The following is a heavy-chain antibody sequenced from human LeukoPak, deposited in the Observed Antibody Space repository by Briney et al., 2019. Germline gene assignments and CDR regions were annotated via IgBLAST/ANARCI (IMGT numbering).Heavy chain of an antibody. Sequence: SETLSLTCAVSGGSISSGGYSWSWIRQPPGKGLEWIGYIYHSGSTYYNPSLKSRVTISVDRSKNQFSLKLSSVTAADTAVYYCARRYSYGYYFDYWGQGTLVTASS. V-gene: IGHV4-30-2*01. D-gene: IGHD5-18*01. J-gene: IGHJ4*02. CDR1: GGSISSGGYS. CDR2: IYHSGST. CDR3: ARRYSYGYYFDY.